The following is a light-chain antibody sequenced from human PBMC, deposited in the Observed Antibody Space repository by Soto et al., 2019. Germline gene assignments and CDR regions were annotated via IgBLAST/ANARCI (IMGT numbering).Light chain of an antibody. CDR1: QSVSDE. Sequence: EILVTQSPDTLSVSPGERTTPSCRASQSVSDEVAWYQQTSGQPPKLLIYDTVSRAAGVPGRFSGSGSGTEFTLTISSLQSEDYGVYFCQQYVNWPKTFGHGTKVDI. V-gene: IGKV3-15*01. CDR2: DTV. CDR3: QQYVNWPKT. J-gene: IGKJ1*01.